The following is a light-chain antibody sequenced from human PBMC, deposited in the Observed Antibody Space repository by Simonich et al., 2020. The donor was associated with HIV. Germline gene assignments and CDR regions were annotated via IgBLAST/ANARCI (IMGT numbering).Light chain of an antibody. J-gene: IGLJ2*01. CDR3: SSYTSSSTVV. CDR1: SSDVGGYNY. CDR2: DVS. Sequence: QSALTQPASVSGSPGQSITISCTGTSSDVGGYNYVSWYQQPPGKPPKLMIYDVSKRPSGVSNRFSGSKSGNTASLTISGLQAEDEADYYCSSYTSSSTVVFGGGTKLTVL. V-gene: IGLV2-14*01.